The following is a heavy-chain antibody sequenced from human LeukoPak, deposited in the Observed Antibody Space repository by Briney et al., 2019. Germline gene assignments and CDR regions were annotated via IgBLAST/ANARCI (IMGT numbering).Heavy chain of an antibody. CDR3: TKATYDRYAFDI. CDR1: GFTFGDYA. CDR2: IRSKAYGGTT. V-gene: IGHV3-49*04. D-gene: IGHD3-3*01. J-gene: IGHJ3*02. Sequence: PGGSLRLSCTASGFTFGDYAMSWVRQAPGKGLEWVGFIRSKAYGGTTEYAASVKGRFTISRDDSKSIAYLQMNSLKTEDTAVYYCTKATYDRYAFDIWGQGTMVTVSS.